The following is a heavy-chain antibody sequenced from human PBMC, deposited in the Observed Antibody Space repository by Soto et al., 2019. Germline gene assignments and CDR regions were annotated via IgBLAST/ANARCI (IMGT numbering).Heavy chain of an antibody. J-gene: IGHJ4*02. CDR3: ARDWGHYYGSGSFPSPHPPDI. D-gene: IGHD3-10*01. CDR2: INPNSGGT. V-gene: IGHV1-2*04. Sequence: QVHLVQSGAEVKKPGASVKVSCKASGYTFTDYYLHWVRQAPGQGLEWMGWINPNSGGTHYAQKFQGWVTMTRDTSITTAYMELNRLTSDDTAVYYCARDWGHYYGSGSFPSPHPPDIWGQGTLVTVSS. CDR1: GYTFTDYY.